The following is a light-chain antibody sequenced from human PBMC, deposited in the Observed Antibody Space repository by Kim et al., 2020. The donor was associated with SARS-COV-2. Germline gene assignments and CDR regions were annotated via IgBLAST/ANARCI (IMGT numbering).Light chain of an antibody. CDR2: GAS. CDR1: ESVSSN. V-gene: IGKV3-15*01. CDR3: QQYYNWPPYT. Sequence: VSRGERATLSCRASESVSSNLAWYQQIPGQAPRLLIYGASTRATGVAARFSGSGSGTEFTLTISSLQSEDFAVYYCQQYYNWPPYTFGQGTKLEI. J-gene: IGKJ2*01.